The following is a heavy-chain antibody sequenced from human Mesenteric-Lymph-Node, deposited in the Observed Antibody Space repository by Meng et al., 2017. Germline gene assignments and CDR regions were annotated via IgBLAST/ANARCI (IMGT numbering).Heavy chain of an antibody. J-gene: IGHJ5*02. CDR2: ISAYNGNT. CDR1: GYTFTCYA. D-gene: IGHD3-22*01. Sequence: VQLVQAGAEVKKPGASVKVSFKASGYTFTCYAMNWGRQAPGQGHEWMGWISAYNGNTNYAQKLQGRVTMTTDTSTSTAYMELRSLRSDDTAVYYCARDDSSGYYVHWFDPWGQGTLVTVSS. V-gene: IGHV1-18*01. CDR3: ARDDSSGYYVHWFDP.